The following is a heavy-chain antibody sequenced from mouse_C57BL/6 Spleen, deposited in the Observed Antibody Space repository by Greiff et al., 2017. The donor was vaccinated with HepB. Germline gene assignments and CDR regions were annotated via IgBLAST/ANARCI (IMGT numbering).Heavy chain of an antibody. CDR1: GFTFSSYG. J-gene: IGHJ2*01. CDR2: ISSGGSYT. Sequence: EVHLVESGGDLVKPGGSLKLSCAASGFTFSSYGMSWVRQTPDKRLEWVATISSGGSYTYYPDSVKGRFTISRDNAKNTLYLQMSSLKSEDTAMYYCARPRGGYFDYWGQGTTLTVSS. V-gene: IGHV5-6*01. CDR3: ARPRGGYFDY.